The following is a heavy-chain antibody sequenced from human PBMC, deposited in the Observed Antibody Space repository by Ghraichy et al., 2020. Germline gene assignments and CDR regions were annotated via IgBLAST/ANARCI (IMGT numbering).Heavy chain of an antibody. Sequence: GGSLRLSCAASGFTFSSYAMSWVRQAPGKGLEWVSAISGSGGSTYYADSVKGRFTISRDNSKNTLYLQMNSLRAEDTAVYYCAKDSIRRGELPYYFDYWGPGTLVTVSS. CDR3: AKDSIRRGELPYYFDY. CDR1: GFTFSSYA. D-gene: IGHD3-16*02. CDR2: ISGSGGST. J-gene: IGHJ4*02. V-gene: IGHV3-23*01.